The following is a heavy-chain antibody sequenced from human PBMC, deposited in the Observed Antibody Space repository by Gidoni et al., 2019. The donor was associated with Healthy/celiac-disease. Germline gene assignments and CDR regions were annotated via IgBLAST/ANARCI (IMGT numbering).Heavy chain of an antibody. D-gene: IGHD3-3*01. V-gene: IGHV3-33*01. CDR3: ARDSNYDFWSGYYSKAFDY. J-gene: IGHJ4*02. Sequence: QVQLVESGGGVVQPGRSLRLSCGASGFTFSTYGLPWVRQAPGTGLEWVAVIWYDGSNKYYADSVKGRFTISRDNSKNTLYLQMNSLRAEDTAVYYCARDSNYDFWSGYYSKAFDYWGQGTLVTVSS. CDR2: IWYDGSNK. CDR1: GFTFSTYG.